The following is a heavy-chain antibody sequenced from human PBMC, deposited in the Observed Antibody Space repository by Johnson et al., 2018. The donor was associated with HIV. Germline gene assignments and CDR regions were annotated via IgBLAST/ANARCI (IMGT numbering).Heavy chain of an antibody. CDR1: GFTFDDYG. D-gene: IGHD2-15*01. CDR3: ARDEEGYCSGGSCYSGAFDI. CDR2: INWNGGST. V-gene: IGHV3-20*04. J-gene: IGHJ3*02. Sequence: VQLVESGGGVVRPGGSLRLSCAASGFTFDDYGMSWVRQAPGKGLEWVSGINWNGGSTGYADSVKGRFTISRDNAKNSLYLQMNSLRAEDTALYYCARDEEGYCSGGSCYSGAFDIWGQWTMVTVSS.